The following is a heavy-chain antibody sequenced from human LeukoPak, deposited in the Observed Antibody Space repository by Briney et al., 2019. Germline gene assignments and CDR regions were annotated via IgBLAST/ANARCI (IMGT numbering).Heavy chain of an antibody. D-gene: IGHD6-13*01. CDR1: GFAFSGHW. CDR3: ARDGVAAGVYLDC. Sequence: GGSLRLSCAASGFAFSGHWMSWVRQAPGKGLEWVANINQDGSEIYYLDSVKGRFTFSRDNAKNSLYLQMNNLRAEDTAVYYCARDGVAAGVYLDCWGQGTLVTVSS. J-gene: IGHJ4*02. CDR2: INQDGSEI. V-gene: IGHV3-7*01.